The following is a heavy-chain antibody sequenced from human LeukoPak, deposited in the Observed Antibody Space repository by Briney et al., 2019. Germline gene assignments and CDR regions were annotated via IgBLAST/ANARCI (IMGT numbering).Heavy chain of an antibody. CDR2: ISPYNGKT. CDR3: ARAPSYDDSSNDY. V-gene: IGHV1-18*03. Sequence: ASVKVSCKASCYTFTNYGISWVRQAPGQGLEWMGWISPYNGKTNYAQRLQGRVTTTTETSTNTAYMELRSLSSDDMAVYYCARAPSYDDSSNDYWGQGTLITVSS. CDR1: CYTFTNYG. J-gene: IGHJ4*02. D-gene: IGHD4-17*01.